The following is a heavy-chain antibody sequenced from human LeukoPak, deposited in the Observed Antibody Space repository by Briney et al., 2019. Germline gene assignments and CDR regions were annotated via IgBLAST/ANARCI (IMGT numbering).Heavy chain of an antibody. V-gene: IGHV4-31*03. CDR2: IYYSGST. D-gene: IGHD3-10*01. CDR1: GGSISSGGYS. J-gene: IGHJ6*02. Sequence: SETLSLTCTVSGGSISSGGYSWSWIRQHPGKGLEWVGYIYYSGSTYYNPSLKSRVTISVDTSKNQFSLKLSSVTAADTAVYYCARACRDYYYYGMDVWGQGTTVTVSS. CDR3: ARACRDYYYYGMDV.